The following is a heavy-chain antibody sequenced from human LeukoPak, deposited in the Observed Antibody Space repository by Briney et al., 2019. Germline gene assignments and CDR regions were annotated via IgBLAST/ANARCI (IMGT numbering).Heavy chain of an antibody. J-gene: IGHJ4*02. CDR1: GGSFSGYY. D-gene: IGHD1-1*01. CDR3: ASLNDPLPG. CDR2: INHSGST. V-gene: IGHV4-34*01. Sequence: PSETLSLTCAVYGGSFSGYYWSWIRQPPGKGLEWIGEINHSGSTNYNPSLKSRVTISVDTSKNQFSLKLSSVTAADTAVYYCASLNDPLPGWGQGTLATVSS.